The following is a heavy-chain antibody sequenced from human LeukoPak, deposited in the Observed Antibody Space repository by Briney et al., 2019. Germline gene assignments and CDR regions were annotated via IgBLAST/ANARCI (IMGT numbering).Heavy chain of an antibody. V-gene: IGHV3-23*01. D-gene: IGHD2-8*02. J-gene: IGHJ4*02. CDR2: ISGSGGST. Sequence: PGGSLRLSCAASGFTFSSYAMSWVRQAPGKGLEWVSAISGSGGSTYYAGSVKGRFTISRDNSKNTLYLQMNNLRAEDTAVYYCARGRRYFDTGGLGGPDYWGQGTLVTVSS. CDR3: ARGRRYFDTGGLGGPDY. CDR1: GFTFSSYA.